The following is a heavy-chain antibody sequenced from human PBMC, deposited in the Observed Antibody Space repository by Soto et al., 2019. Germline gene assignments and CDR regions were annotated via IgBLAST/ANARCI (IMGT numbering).Heavy chain of an antibody. J-gene: IGHJ5*02. D-gene: IGHD4-17*01. CDR3: AKDAISGDGIWLMDS. Sequence: GSLGLSSSAYGCTFRKYRMTWARQDQGKGLEWVSSLLRSGSSAYYADSVRGRFTISSDTSANSLYLQMDNLRAEDTAIYYCAKDAISGDGIWLMDSWGQGTVVTVSS. CDR2: LLRSGSSA. V-gene: IGHV3-23*01. CDR1: GCTFRKYR.